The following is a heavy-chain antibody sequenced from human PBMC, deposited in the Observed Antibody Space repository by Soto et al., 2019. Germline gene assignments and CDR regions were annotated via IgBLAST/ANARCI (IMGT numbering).Heavy chain of an antibody. V-gene: IGHV4-31*03. CDR1: GDSISRGGYY. Sequence: QVQLHESGPGLVKPSQTLSLSCTVSGDSISRGGYYWNWIRQHPRKGLEWIGYIYHSGSTNYNPSLKSRVTISVDTSKNQLSLELPNVTAADTAVYYCVRDGAGAYGLVSFGPWGQGILVTVSS. CDR2: IYHSGST. D-gene: IGHD2-21*01. J-gene: IGHJ5*02. CDR3: VRDGAGAYGLVSFGP.